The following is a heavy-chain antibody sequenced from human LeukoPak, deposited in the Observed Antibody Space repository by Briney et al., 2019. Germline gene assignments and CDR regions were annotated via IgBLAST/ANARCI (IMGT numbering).Heavy chain of an antibody. J-gene: IGHJ4*02. CDR1: EFSVGSNY. CDR3: VRERFHGSGAPKFDL. V-gene: IGHV3-21*01. D-gene: IGHD3-10*01. CDR2: ISSSSTYI. Sequence: GGSLRLSCAASEFSVGSNYMTWVRQAPGKGLEWVSSISSSSTYISYADSLKGRSTISRDNAMNSLFLQINSVRVEDTAVYYCVRERFHGSGAPKFDLWGQGTLLIVSS.